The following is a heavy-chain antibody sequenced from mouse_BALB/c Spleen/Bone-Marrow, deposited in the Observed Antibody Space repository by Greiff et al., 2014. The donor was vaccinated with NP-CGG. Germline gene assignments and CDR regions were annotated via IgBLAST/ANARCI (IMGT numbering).Heavy chain of an antibody. CDR1: GFTFSSYG. CDR2: INSGGSYT. V-gene: IGHV5-6*02. D-gene: IGHD2-3*01. J-gene: IGHJ3*01. Sequence: DVKLVESGGDLVKPGGSLKFSCAAPGFTFSSYGMSWVRQTPDKRLEWVATINSGGSYTYYSDSVKGRFTISRDNAKNTLYLQMSSLRSEDTAMYYCARRGLYDGSAWFAYWGQGTLVTVSA. CDR3: ARRGLYDGSAWFAY.